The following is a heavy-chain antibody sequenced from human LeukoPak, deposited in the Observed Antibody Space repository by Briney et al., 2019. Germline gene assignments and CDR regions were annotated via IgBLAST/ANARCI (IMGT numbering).Heavy chain of an antibody. V-gene: IGHV3-15*01. CDR3: TTDSQPGGEPDY. J-gene: IGHJ4*02. CDR1: GFTFSNAW. Sequence: GGSLRLSCAASGFTFSNAWMSWVRQAPGKGLEWVGRIKSKTDGGTTDYAAPVKGRFTISRDDSKNTLYLQMNSLKTEDTAVYYCTTDSQPGGEPDYWGQGTLVTVSS. CDR2: IKSKTDGGTT. D-gene: IGHD1-14*01.